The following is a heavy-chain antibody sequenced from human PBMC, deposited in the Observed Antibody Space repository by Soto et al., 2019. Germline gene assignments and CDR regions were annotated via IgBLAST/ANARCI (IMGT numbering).Heavy chain of an antibody. J-gene: IGHJ5*02. Sequence: EVQLVESGGGLVQPGGSLRLSCAASGFTVSSNYMSWVRQAPGKGLEWVSVIYSGGSTYYADSVKGRFTISSDNYKNTQYLQRSSLRAEDTAVYYCARSASGGSCYSCWFDPWGQGTLVNVFS. CDR2: IYSGGST. V-gene: IGHV3-66*01. CDR3: ARSASGGSCYSCWFDP. D-gene: IGHD2-15*01. CDR1: GFTVSSNY.